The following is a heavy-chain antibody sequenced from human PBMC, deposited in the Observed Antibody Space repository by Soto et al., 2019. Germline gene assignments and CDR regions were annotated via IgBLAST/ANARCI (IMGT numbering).Heavy chain of an antibody. V-gene: IGHV5-51*04. Sequence: EVQLVQSGAEVKKPGESLKISCSGSGYSFTFYWFGWVRQMPGKGLEGMGLFYPGDSDTSYSPSFQGQVTFSADKPIRTAYLQWRTLKASATAMYYCARHLVDEAFEIWGQGTMVTVSS. D-gene: IGHD2-8*02. CDR2: FYPGDSDT. CDR3: ARHLVDEAFEI. CDR1: GYSFTFYW. J-gene: IGHJ3*02.